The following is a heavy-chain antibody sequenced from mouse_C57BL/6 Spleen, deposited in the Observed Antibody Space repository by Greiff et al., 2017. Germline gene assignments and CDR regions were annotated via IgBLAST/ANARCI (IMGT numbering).Heavy chain of an antibody. CDR2: IDPSDSYT. V-gene: IGHV1-50*01. J-gene: IGHJ2*01. CDR3: ARITTVVADY. D-gene: IGHD1-1*01. CDR1: GYTFTSYW. Sequence: QVQLQQPGAELVKPGASVKLSCKASGYTFTSYWMQWVKQRPGQGLEWIGEIDPSDSYTNYNKKFKGKATLTVDTSSSTAYMQLSSLTSEDAAVYYCARITTVVADYWGQGTTLTVSS.